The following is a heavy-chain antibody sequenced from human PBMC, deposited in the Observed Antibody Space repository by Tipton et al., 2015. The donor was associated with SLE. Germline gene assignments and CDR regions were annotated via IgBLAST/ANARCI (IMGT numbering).Heavy chain of an antibody. CDR2: IYYGETT. V-gene: IGHV4-59*07. Sequence: TLSLTCTVSGDYISNYYWSWLRLPPGKGLEWLGYIYYGETTLYNPSLESRVTVSVDTSKNQLSLKLTSMTAADTALYFCARSYSYGVFDSWGQRTLVTVSS. D-gene: IGHD5-18*01. CDR1: GDYISNYY. J-gene: IGHJ4*02. CDR3: ARSYSYGVFDS.